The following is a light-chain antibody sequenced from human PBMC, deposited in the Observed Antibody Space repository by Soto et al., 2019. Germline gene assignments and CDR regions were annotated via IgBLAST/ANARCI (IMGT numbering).Light chain of an antibody. CDR1: SSNIGAGYD. CDR2: GNS. V-gene: IGLV1-40*01. J-gene: IGLJ2*01. CDR3: QSYDSSLSGVV. Sequence: QPVLTQPPSVSGAPGQRVTISCTGSSSNIGAGYDVHWYQQLPGTAPKLLIYGNSNRPSGVPDRFSGSKSDTSASLAITGLQAEDEADYYCQSYDSSLSGVVFGGGTKLIVL.